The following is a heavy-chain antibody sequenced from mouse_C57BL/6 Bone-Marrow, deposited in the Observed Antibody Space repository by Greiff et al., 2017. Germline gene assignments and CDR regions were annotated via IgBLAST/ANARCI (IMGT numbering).Heavy chain of an antibody. V-gene: IGHV1-59*01. CDR1: GYTFTSYW. Sequence: QVQLQQPGAELVRPGTSVKLSCKASGYTFTSYWMHWVKQSPGQGLEWIGVIDPSDSYTNYNQKFKGKATLTVDTSSSTAYMQLSSLTSEDSAVYYCARSNYYGSSYWYFEVWGTGTTVTVSS. D-gene: IGHD1-1*01. CDR3: ARSNYYGSSYWYFEV. CDR2: IDPSDSYT. J-gene: IGHJ1*03.